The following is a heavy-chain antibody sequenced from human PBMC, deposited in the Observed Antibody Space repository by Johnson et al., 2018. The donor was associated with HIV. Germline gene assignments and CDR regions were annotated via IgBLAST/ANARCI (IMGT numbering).Heavy chain of an antibody. D-gene: IGHD3-3*01. V-gene: IGHV3-30-3*01. Sequence: QVQLVESGGGVVQPGRSLRLSCAASGFTVSSNAMHWVRQAPGKGLEWVVAISCTGSNTSYADSVKGRFTISRDNSQNTLYLKMNSLRAEDTDVYYCGKGNSCSDYYGYSGFGVFGDAFDIWGQGTMVTVSS. CDR2: ISCTGSNT. J-gene: IGHJ3*02. CDR3: GKGNSCSDYYGYSGFGVFGDAFDI. CDR1: GFTVSSNA.